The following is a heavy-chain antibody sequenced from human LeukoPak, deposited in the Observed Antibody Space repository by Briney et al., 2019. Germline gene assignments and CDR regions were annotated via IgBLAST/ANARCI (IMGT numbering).Heavy chain of an antibody. V-gene: IGHV4-34*01. Sequence: SETLSLTCAVYGGSFSGYYWSWIRQPPAKGLEWIGEINHSGSTNYNPSLKSRVTISVDTSKNQFSLKLSSVTAADTAVYYCARELGDYYDSSGYVAEYFQHWGQGTLVTVSS. CDR1: GGSFSGYY. J-gene: IGHJ1*01. CDR3: ARELGDYYDSSGYVAEYFQH. D-gene: IGHD3-22*01. CDR2: INHSGST.